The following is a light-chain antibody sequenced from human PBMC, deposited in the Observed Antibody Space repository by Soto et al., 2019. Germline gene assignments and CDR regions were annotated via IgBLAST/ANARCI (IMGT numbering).Light chain of an antibody. J-gene: IGKJ5*01. V-gene: IGKV1-39*01. CDR1: QSISSY. CDR3: QQSYSTPIT. Sequence: DIQMTQSPSTLSASVGDRVTISCRASQSISSYLAWYQQTPGKAPKLLIYAASTLESGVPSRFSASGSGTDFTLTIISLQPEDFATYYCQQSYSTPITFGQGTRLEIK. CDR2: AAS.